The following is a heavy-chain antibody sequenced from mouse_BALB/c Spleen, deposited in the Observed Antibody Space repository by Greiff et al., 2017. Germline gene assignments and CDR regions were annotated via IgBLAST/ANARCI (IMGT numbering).Heavy chain of an antibody. V-gene: IGHV5-12-1*01. CDR1: GFAFSSYD. D-gene: IGHD1-2*01. CDR2: ISSGGGST. CDR3: ARHKKDTAFDY. Sequence: EVKLVESGGGLVKPGGSLKLSCAASGFAFSSYDMSWVRQTPEKRLEWVAYISSGGGSTYYPDTVKGRFTISRDNAKNTLYLQMSSLKSEDTAMYYCARHKKDTAFDYWGQGTTLTVSS. J-gene: IGHJ2*01.